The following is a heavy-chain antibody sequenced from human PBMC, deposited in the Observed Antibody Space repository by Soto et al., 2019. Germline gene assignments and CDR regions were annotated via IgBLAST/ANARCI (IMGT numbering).Heavy chain of an antibody. Sequence: SVKVSCKASGFTFTSSAVQWVRQARGQRLEWIGWIVVGSGNTNYAQKFQERVTITRDMSTSTAYMELSSLRSEDTAVYYCAADLYYNFWSGYTFDHWGQGTLVTVSS. D-gene: IGHD3-3*01. CDR1: GFTFTSSA. CDR3: AADLYYNFWSGYTFDH. J-gene: IGHJ4*02. CDR2: IVVGSGNT. V-gene: IGHV1-58*01.